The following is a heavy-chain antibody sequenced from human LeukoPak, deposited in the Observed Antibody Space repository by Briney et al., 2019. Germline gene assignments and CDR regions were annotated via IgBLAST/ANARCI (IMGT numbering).Heavy chain of an antibody. J-gene: IGHJ4*02. CDR1: GYTFITYG. CDR2: ISGYNGNK. Sequence: ASVKVSCKASGYTFITYGITWVRQAPGQGLEWMGWISGYNGNKKYAQKFQVRVTMTTDTSTSTAYMELRSLRSDDTAVYYCARESTIFGVVISFDYWGQGTLVTVSS. D-gene: IGHD3-3*01. V-gene: IGHV1-18*01. CDR3: ARESTIFGVVISFDY.